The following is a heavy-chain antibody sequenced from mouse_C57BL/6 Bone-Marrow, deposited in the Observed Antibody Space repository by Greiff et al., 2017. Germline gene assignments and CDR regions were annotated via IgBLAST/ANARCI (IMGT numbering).Heavy chain of an antibody. Sequence: DVMLVESGGGLVQPGGSMKLSCVASGFTFSNYWMNWVRQSPEKGLEWVAQIRLKSDNYATHYAESVKGRFTISRDDFKSSVYLQMNNLRAEDTGIYYCTGGGSSYVYYAMDYWGQGTSVTVSS. CDR2: IRLKSDNYAT. V-gene: IGHV6-3*01. CDR3: TGGGSSYVYYAMDY. J-gene: IGHJ4*01. D-gene: IGHD1-1*01. CDR1: GFTFSNYW.